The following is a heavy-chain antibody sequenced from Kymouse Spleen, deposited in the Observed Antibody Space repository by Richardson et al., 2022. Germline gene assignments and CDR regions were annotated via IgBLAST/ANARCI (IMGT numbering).Heavy chain of an antibody. J-gene: IGHJ6*02. Sequence: QVQLQQWGAGLLKPSETLSLTCAVYGGSFSGYYWSWIRQPPGKGLEWIGEINHSGSTNYNPSLKSRVTISVDTSKNQFSLKLSSVTAADTAVYYCARVNWNWDFYYYYGMDVWGQGTTVTVSS. V-gene: IGHV4-34*01. CDR3: ARVNWNWDFYYYYGMDV. D-gene: IGHD1-1*01,IGHD1-7*01. CDR2: INHSGST. CDR1: GGSFSGYY.